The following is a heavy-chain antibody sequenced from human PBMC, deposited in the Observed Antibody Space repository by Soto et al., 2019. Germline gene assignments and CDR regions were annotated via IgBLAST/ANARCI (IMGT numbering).Heavy chain of an antibody. D-gene: IGHD2-2*02. J-gene: IGHJ4*02. V-gene: IGHV1-2*04. CDR2: INPNSGGT. Sequence: ASVKVSCKASGYTFTGYYIHWVRQAPGQGLGWMGWINPNSGGTNSAQKFQGWVTMTRDTSISTAYMELSRLRSDDTAVYYCARHLSPYTYFDYWGQGTLVTVSS. CDR1: GYTFTGYY. CDR3: ARHLSPYTYFDY.